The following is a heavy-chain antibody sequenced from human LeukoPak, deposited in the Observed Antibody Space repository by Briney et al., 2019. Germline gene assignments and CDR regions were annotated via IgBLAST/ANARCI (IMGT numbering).Heavy chain of an antibody. CDR3: ARAAVVGATTAFDI. D-gene: IGHD1-26*01. CDR1: GGSISSYY. Sequence: SETLSLTCTVSGGSISSYYWGWIRQPPGKGLEWIGSIYYSGSTYYNPSLKSRVTISVDTSKNQFSLKLSSVTAADTAVYYCARAAVVGATTAFDIWGQGTMVTVSS. V-gene: IGHV4-59*01. CDR2: IYYSGST. J-gene: IGHJ3*02.